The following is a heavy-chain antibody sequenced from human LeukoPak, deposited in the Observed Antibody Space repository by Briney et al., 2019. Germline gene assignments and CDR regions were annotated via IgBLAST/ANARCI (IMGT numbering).Heavy chain of an antibody. J-gene: IGHJ4*02. CDR2: LYSDGTT. CDR1: GLSVSSNY. V-gene: IGHV3-66*01. CDR3: ARVNILGGSSDHFDY. Sequence: PGGSLRLSCAASGLSVSSNYMAWVRQAPGKGLEWVSILYSDGTTHYAGSVKGRFTISRDISKSTLYLQMYSLRTEDTAVYYCARVNILGGSSDHFDYWGQGTLVTVSS. D-gene: IGHD1-26*01.